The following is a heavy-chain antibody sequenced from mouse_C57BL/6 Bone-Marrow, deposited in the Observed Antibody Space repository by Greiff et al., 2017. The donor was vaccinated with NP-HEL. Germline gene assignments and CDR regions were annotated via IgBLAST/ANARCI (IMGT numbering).Heavy chain of an antibody. Sequence: VQLQQPGSELVKPGASVKMSCKASGSTFTSYWITWVKQRPGHGLEWIGDIYPGSGSTNSNEKFKSKATLTVDTSSSTAYMQLSSLTSEDSAVYYCGRDTWFAYWGQGTLVTVSA. J-gene: IGHJ3*01. CDR2: IYPGSGST. CDR1: GSTFTSYW. CDR3: GRDTWFAY. V-gene: IGHV1-55*01.